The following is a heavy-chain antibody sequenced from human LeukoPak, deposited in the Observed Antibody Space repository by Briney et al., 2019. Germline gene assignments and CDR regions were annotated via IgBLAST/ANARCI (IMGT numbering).Heavy chain of an antibody. CDR3: ARSVIVPAIVADYYTYMDV. CDR1: GYSISSNYF. V-gene: IGHV4-38-2*01. J-gene: IGHJ6*03. CDR2: IYHRRDT. D-gene: IGHD2-2*01. Sequence: SETLSLTCAVSGYSISSNYFSGWIRPPPGKGLEWIGVIYHRRDTDYNPSLQSRVTISIDTPKNKFSLKVNSMTAAHTAVYYCARSVIVPAIVADYYTYMDVWGRGISVTVSS.